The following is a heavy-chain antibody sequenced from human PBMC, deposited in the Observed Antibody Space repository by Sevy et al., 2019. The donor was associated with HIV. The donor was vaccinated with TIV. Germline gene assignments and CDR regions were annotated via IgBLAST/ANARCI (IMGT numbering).Heavy chain of an antibody. Sequence: ASVKFSCKVSGYTLTGFSMHWVRQAPGKGLEWMATFDPEDDETIYAQKFQGRVTMTEDTSTDTAYMELSSLRSEDTAVYYCATTKDYYDSSAYPFDYWGQGTLVTVSS. CDR3: ATTKDYYDSSAYPFDY. D-gene: IGHD3-22*01. CDR1: GYTLTGFS. V-gene: IGHV1-24*01. J-gene: IGHJ4*02. CDR2: FDPEDDET.